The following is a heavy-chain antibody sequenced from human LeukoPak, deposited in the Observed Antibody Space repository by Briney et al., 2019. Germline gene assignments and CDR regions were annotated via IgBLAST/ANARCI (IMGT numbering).Heavy chain of an antibody. CDR3: ARDNYDSSGYGYYYGMDV. V-gene: IGHV1-2*06. J-gene: IGHJ6*02. D-gene: IGHD3-22*01. Sequence: ASVKVSFTASGYTFTGYYMHWVRQAPGQGLEWKGRINPNSGGTNYAQKFQGRVTMTRDTSISTAYMELSRLRSDDTAVYYCARDNYDSSGYGYYYGMDVWGQGTTVTVSS. CDR2: INPNSGGT. CDR1: GYTFTGYY.